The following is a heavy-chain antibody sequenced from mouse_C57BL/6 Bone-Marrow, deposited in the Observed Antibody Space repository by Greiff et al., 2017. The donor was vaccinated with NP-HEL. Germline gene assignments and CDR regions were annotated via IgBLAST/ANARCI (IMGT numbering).Heavy chain of an antibody. CDR3: ASPYDDDVAWFAY. J-gene: IGHJ3*01. CDR2: ISSGGSYT. D-gene: IGHD2-4*01. Sequence: EVQLVQPGGDLVKPGGSLKFSCAASGFTFSSYGMSWVRQTPDQRLEWVATISSGGSYTYYPESVKGRFTMARDNAKNTLYLQLSRLTSEDTAMYDCASPYDDDVAWFAYWGQGTLVTVSA. V-gene: IGHV5-6*01. CDR1: GFTFSSYG.